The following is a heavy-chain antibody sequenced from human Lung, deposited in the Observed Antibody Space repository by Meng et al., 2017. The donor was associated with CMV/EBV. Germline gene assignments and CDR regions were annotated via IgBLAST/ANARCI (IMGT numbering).Heavy chain of an antibody. CDR3: TTSFGGSYSS. J-gene: IGHJ4*02. CDR2: IRSKSDGETT. D-gene: IGHD1-26*01. V-gene: IGHV3-15*01. CDR1: GFLFSDAW. Sequence: LGESGGGWVKPGESLILSCAASGFLFSDAWMSWVRQGPGKGLEWVGLIRSKSDGETTDYASPVKGRFTISRDDSKNTLYLEMSSLKTEDTAIYYCTTSFGGSYSSWGQGTLVTVSS.